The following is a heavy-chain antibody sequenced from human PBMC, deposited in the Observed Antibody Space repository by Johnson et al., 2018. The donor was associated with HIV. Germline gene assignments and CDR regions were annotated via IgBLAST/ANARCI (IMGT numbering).Heavy chain of an antibody. CDR1: GFTFDDYG. V-gene: IGHV3-20*04. D-gene: IGHD1-26*01. CDR2: LNWHGGTT. CDR3: AREVEWERHAFDI. Sequence: VQLVESGGGVVRPGGALRLSCAASGFTFDDYGMTWVRQAPGKGLEWVSRLNWHGGTTGYTDSVKGRFTISRDNAKNSLYLQMNSLRADDTALYYCAREVEWERHAFDILGQGTVVTVSS. J-gene: IGHJ3*02.